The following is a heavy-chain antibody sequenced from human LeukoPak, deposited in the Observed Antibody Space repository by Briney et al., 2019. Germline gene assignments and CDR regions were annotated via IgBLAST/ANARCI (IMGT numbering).Heavy chain of an antibody. CDR3: AGTTSSSSRHNWFDP. Sequence: NASETLSLTCAVYGGSFSGYYWSWIRQPPGKGLEWIGEINHSGSTNYNPSLKSRVTISVDTSKNQFSLKLSSVTAADTAVYYCAGTTSSSSRHNWFDPWGQGTLVTVSS. CDR1: GGSFSGYY. V-gene: IGHV4-34*01. D-gene: IGHD6-6*01. CDR2: INHSGST. J-gene: IGHJ5*02.